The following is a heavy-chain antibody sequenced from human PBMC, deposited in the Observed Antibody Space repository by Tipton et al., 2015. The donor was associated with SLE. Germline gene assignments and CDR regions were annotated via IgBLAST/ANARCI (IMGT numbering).Heavy chain of an antibody. Sequence: TLSLTCAVYGGSFSGYYWRWIRQPPGKGLEWIGEINHSESTNYNPPLKCRVTISVDTSKNQFSLKLSFVTAADTAVYFCARGSGSYLYYYGYYYMDVWGKGTTVTVSS. CDR1: GGSFSGYY. J-gene: IGHJ6*03. CDR3: ARGSGSYLYYYGYYYMDV. V-gene: IGHV4-34*01. CDR2: INHSEST. D-gene: IGHD1-26*01.